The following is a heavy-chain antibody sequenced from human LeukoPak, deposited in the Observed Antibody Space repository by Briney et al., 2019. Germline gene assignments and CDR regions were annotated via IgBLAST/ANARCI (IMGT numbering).Heavy chain of an antibody. V-gene: IGHV3-66*02. CDR1: GFTVSSNY. D-gene: IGHD3-16*01. CDR2: IYSVGST. J-gene: IGHJ4*02. CDR3: ARRFGGGSYYFDH. Sequence: PGGSLRLSCAASGFTVSSNYMTWVRQAPGKGLEWVSVIYSVGSTYYADSVKGRFTISRDNSKNTLYLQMNSLRAEDTAVYYCARRFGGGSYYFDHRGQGTLVTVSS.